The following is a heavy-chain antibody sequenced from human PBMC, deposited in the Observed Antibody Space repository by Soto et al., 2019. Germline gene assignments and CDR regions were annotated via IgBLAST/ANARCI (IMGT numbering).Heavy chain of an antibody. J-gene: IGHJ3*02. CDR2: IYYSGST. Sequence: SETLSLTCTVSGGSISSGGYFWSWIRQHPGKGLEWIGSIYYSGSTYCNPSLKSRITISVDTSKNQFSLKLSSVTTADTAVYYCARGVAIWGQGTMVTVSS. V-gene: IGHV4-31*03. CDR1: GGSISSGGYF. CDR3: ARGVAI. D-gene: IGHD2-15*01.